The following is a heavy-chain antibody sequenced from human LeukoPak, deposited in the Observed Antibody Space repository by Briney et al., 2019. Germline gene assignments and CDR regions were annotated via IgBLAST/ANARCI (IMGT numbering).Heavy chain of an antibody. CDR1: GGSISSSIYY. CDR2: IDYSGRT. Sequence: SETLSLTCTVSGGSISSSIYYWGWIRQPPGKGLEWIVSIDYSGRTYYNPSLKSRVTISVDTSKNQFSLKLSSVTAADTAVYYCARQVGWLRDGDFDYWGQGTLVTVSS. J-gene: IGHJ4*02. V-gene: IGHV4-39*01. CDR3: ARQVGWLRDGDFDY. D-gene: IGHD5-12*01.